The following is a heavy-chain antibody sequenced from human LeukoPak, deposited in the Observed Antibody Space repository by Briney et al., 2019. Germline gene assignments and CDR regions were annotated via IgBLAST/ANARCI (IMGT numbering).Heavy chain of an antibody. CDR3: ARSTSSIAAAGTDY. CDR1: GFTFDDYG. Sequence: PGGSLRLSCAASGFTFDDYGMSWVRQAPGKRLEWVSGINWNGGSTGYADSVKGRFTISRDNAKNSLYLQMNSLRAEDTALYHCARSTSSIAAAGTDYWGQGTLVTVSS. CDR2: INWNGGST. J-gene: IGHJ4*02. V-gene: IGHV3-20*01. D-gene: IGHD6-13*01.